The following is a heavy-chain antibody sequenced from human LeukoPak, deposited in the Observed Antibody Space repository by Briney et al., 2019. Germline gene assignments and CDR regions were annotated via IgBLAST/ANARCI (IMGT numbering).Heavy chain of an antibody. CDR3: AHTTSDSSLEY. V-gene: IGHV2-5*02. CDR2: IYWDDDK. D-gene: IGHD3-22*01. J-gene: IGHJ4*02. Sequence: SGPTLVNPTQTLTLTCTFSGFSLSTSGVGVGWIRQPPGKALEWLAVIYWDDDKRYSPSLKSRLTITKDTSKNQVVLTMTSMDPVDTATYYCAHTTSDSSLEYWGQGTLVTVSS. CDR1: GFSLSTSGVG.